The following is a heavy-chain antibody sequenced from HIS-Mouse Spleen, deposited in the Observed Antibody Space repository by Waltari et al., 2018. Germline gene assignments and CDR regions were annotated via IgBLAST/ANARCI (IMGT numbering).Heavy chain of an antibody. Sequence: QLQLQESGPGLVKPSETLSLTCTVSGGSISSSRYYWGWSRRPPGKGLVWIGSIYYSGSDYYNPSLKSRVTISVDTSKNQFSLKLSSVTAADTAVYYCAREIPYSSSWYDWYFDLWGRGTLVTVSS. D-gene: IGHD6-13*01. CDR2: IYYSGSD. CDR3: AREIPYSSSWYDWYFDL. CDR1: GGSISSSRYY. V-gene: IGHV4-39*07. J-gene: IGHJ2*01.